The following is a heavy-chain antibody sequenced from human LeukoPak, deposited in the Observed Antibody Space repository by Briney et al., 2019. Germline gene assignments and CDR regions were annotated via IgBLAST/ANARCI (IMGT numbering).Heavy chain of an antibody. Sequence: SETLSLTCTVSGDSTSSYYWTWIRQPPGKGLEWIGYIYHSGSTNYNPSLRSRVTISVDTSKNQFSLKLSSVTAADTAVYYCAREGHYGSGSYYPWGQGTLVTVSS. CDR3: AREGHYGSGSYYP. D-gene: IGHD3-10*01. CDR1: GDSTSSYY. J-gene: IGHJ5*02. CDR2: IYHSGST. V-gene: IGHV4-59*01.